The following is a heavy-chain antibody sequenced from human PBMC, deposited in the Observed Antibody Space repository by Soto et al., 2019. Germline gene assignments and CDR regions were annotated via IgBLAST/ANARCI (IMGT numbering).Heavy chain of an antibody. CDR3: ARDAPGAAPY. CDR1: GGSFNSDGYY. CDR2: IYYRGTT. D-gene: IGHD6-13*01. V-gene: IGHV4-31*03. J-gene: IGHJ4*02. Sequence: PSETLSLTCTVSGGSFNSDGYYWSWIRQHPEKGLEWIGYIYYRGTTFYSPSLKSRIIISVDTSKNQFSLKLSSVTAADTAVYYCARDAPGAAPYWGQGTLVTVSS.